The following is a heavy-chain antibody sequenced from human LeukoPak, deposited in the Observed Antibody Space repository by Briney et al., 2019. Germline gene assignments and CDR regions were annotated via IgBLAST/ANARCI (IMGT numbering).Heavy chain of an antibody. Sequence: SETLSLTCTVSGGSINSYYWTWIRQPPGKGLEWIGYIYYSGSTNYNPSLKSRVTISVDTSKNQFSLKLSSVTAADTAVYYCARGGRGVYYYYMDVWGKGTTVTISS. J-gene: IGHJ6*03. CDR3: ARGGRGVYYYYMDV. CDR1: GGSINSYY. V-gene: IGHV4-59*01. CDR2: IYYSGST. D-gene: IGHD3-10*01.